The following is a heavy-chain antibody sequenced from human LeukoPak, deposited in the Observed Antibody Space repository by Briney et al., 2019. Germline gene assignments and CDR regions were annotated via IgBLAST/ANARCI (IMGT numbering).Heavy chain of an antibody. D-gene: IGHD4-17*01. CDR3: ARVPYDYGDYANDY. CDR2: ISAYNGNT. J-gene: IGHJ4*02. CDR1: GYTFTSYG. V-gene: IGHV1-18*01. Sequence: ASVKVSCKASGYTFTSYGISWVRQATGQGLEWMGWISAYNGNTNYAQKLQGRVTMTTDTSTSTAYMELRSLRSDDTAVYYCARVPYDYGDYANDYWGLGTLVTVSS.